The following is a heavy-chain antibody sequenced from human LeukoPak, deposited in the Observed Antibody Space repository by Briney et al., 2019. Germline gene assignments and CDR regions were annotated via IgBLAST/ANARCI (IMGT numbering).Heavy chain of an antibody. V-gene: IGHV4-59*01. CDR1: GGSISSYY. CDR3: ARDQRGGGQAFDI. J-gene: IGHJ3*02. D-gene: IGHD6-25*01. CDR2: IYYSGST. Sequence: SETLSLTCTVSGGSISSYYWSWIRQPPGKGLEWIGYIYYSGSTNYNPSLKSRVTISVDTSKNQFSLKLSSVTAAGTAVYYCARDQRGGGQAFDIWGQGTMVTVSS.